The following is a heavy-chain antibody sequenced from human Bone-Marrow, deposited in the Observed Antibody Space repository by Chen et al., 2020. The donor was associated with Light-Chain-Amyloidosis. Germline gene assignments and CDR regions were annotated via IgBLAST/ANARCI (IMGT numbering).Heavy chain of an antibody. CDR2: VSGSGGSR. V-gene: IGHV3-23*04. Sequence: EVQLVESGGGLLQRGGSLRLSCAASGFAFSSSAMRWFRQAPGKGLEWVSPVSGSGGSRYYGDSVKGRLTISRDNSKHALFLQMHSLRAEDTAVYYCAKDISYDDILPGYPADAFDIWGQGTMVTVSS. CDR3: AKDISYDDILPGYPADAFDI. D-gene: IGHD3-9*01. CDR1: GFAFSSSA. J-gene: IGHJ3*02.